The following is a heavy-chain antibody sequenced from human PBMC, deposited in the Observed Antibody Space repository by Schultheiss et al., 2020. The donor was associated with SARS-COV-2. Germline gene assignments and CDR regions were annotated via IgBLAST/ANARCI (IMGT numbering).Heavy chain of an antibody. J-gene: IGHJ6*02. CDR1: GFTFSSYA. CDR3: ARTPGPSTLRRYYYYGMDV. V-gene: IGHV1-3*01. Sequence: GESLKISCAASGFTFSSYAMHWVRQAPGQGLEWMGWISAYNGNTGYAQKFRGRVTMTRDTSTSTVYMELSSLRSEDTAVYYCARTPGPSTLRRYYYYGMDVWGQGTTVTVSS. D-gene: IGHD2-2*01. CDR2: ISAYNGNT.